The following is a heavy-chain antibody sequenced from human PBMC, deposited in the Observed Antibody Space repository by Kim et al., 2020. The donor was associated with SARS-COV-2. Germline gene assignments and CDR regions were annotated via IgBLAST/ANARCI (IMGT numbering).Heavy chain of an antibody. CDR1: GYTFTSYA. Sequence: ASVKVSCKASGYTFTSYAMHWVRQAPGQRLEWMGWINAGNGNTIYSQKFQGRVTITRDTSASTAYMELSSLRSEDTAVYYCAREGLRYFDWLLNWFDPWGQGTLVTVSS. CDR2: INAGNGNT. D-gene: IGHD3-9*01. J-gene: IGHJ5*02. CDR3: AREGLRYFDWLLNWFDP. V-gene: IGHV1-3*01.